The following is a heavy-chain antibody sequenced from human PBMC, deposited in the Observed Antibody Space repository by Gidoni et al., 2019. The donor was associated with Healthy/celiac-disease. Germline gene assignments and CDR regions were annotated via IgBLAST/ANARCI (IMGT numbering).Heavy chain of an antibody. J-gene: IGHJ4*02. CDR1: GFTFSSYG. CDR3: AKEGRVFGVVASDY. D-gene: IGHD3-3*01. CDR2: IRYDGSNK. V-gene: IGHV3-30*02. Sequence: QVQLVESVGGVVQPGGSLRLSCAASGFTFSSYGMHWVRQAAGKGLEWVACIRYDGSNKYYADSVKGRFTISRDNSKNTLYLQMNSLRAEDTAVYYCAKEGRVFGVVASDYWGQGTLVTVSS.